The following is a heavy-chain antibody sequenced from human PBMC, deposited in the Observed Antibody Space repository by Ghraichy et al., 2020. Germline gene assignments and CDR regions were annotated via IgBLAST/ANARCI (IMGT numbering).Heavy chain of an antibody. CDR3: AKGKRFNLNPEAFDS. CDR1: GGSITNTYYY. J-gene: IGHJ4*02. CDR2: LYFDGAT. D-gene: IGHD1-20*01. Sequence: SENLSLTCSVSGGSITNTYYYWAWIRQPPGKGLEWIGSLYFDGATYYNSSLSSRVFISVDTSKNLFSLKLTSVTTKDTAVYFCAKGKRFNLNPEAFDSWGQGALVTVSS. V-gene: IGHV4-39*01.